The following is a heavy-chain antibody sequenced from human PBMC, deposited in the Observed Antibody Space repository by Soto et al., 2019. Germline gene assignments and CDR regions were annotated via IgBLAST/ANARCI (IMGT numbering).Heavy chain of an antibody. Sequence: SQTLSLTCAISGDSVSSNSAAWNWIRQSPSRGLEWLGRTYYRSKWYNDYAVSVKSRITINPDTSKNQFSLQLNSVTPEDTAVYHCARDLGIFFGYSLYYYYGMDVWGQGTTVPVSS. CDR1: GDSVSSNSAA. J-gene: IGHJ6*02. CDR3: ARDLGIFFGYSLYYYYGMDV. D-gene: IGHD5-18*01. CDR2: TYYRSKWYN. V-gene: IGHV6-1*01.